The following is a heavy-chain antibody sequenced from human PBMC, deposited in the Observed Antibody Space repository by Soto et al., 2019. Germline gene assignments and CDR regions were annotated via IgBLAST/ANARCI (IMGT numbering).Heavy chain of an antibody. CDR3: TRDPDALDV. V-gene: IGHV3-48*02. CDR2: ITSSSGTI. Sequence: EVQLVESGGGLVQPGGSLRLSCAASGFTFSSYSMNWVRQAPGKGLEWVSYITSSSGTIYYADSVKGRFTISRDNAKNSMYLQVNRLRDGVTAVDYCTRDPDALDVGGQGTTVTVSS. CDR1: GFTFSSYS. J-gene: IGHJ6*02.